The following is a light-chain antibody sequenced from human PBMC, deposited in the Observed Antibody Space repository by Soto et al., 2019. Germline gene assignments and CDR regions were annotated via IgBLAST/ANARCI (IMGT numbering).Light chain of an antibody. Sequence: EIVLTQSPGTLSLSPGERATLSCRASQSVSSSFLAWYQHKPGQAPRLIIYGASSRATGIPDRFSGSGSGTEFTLTISSLEPEDFAVYYCQQYGSSPPITFGQGTRLEIK. CDR2: GAS. V-gene: IGKV3-20*01. CDR3: QQYGSSPPIT. J-gene: IGKJ5*01. CDR1: QSVSSSF.